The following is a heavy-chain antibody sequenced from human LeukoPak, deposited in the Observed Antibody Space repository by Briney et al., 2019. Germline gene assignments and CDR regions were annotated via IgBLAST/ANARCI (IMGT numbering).Heavy chain of an antibody. V-gene: IGHV5-51*01. CDR3: ARPPSRGYSSSFEY. Sequence: GESLKISCKGSGYSFATYWIAWVRQMPGKGLEWMGIIYPDESNIRYSPSFQGQVTISADKSISTAYLQWSSLKASDTAIYYCARPPSRGYSSSFEYWDQGTLVTVSS. CDR2: IYPDESNI. D-gene: IGHD2-2*03. CDR1: GYSFATYW. J-gene: IGHJ4*02.